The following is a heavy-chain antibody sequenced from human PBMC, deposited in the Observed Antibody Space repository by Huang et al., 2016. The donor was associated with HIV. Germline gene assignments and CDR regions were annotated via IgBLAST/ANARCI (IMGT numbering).Heavy chain of an antibody. Sequence: QVQLVQSGAEVKTLGSSVKVSCKASGGTFSKYAIIWVRQAQGQGLEWMGGIIPMFGTAKYARKVQGRVTITADDSTSTTYVEVSSLRSEDTALYYCARGQLGSYGDYDVLYWGQGTLVTVSS. CDR2: IIPMFGTA. J-gene: IGHJ4*02. D-gene: IGHD4-17*01. CDR1: GGTFSKYA. CDR3: ARGQLGSYGDYDVLY. V-gene: IGHV1-69*13.